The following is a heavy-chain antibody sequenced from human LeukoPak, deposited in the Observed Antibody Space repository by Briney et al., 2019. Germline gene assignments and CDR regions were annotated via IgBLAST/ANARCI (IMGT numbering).Heavy chain of an antibody. CDR3: AKNRGYPSFDY. CDR2: ISDSGGHT. CDR1: GFTFSNYA. D-gene: IGHD3-10*01. J-gene: IGHJ4*02. V-gene: IGHV3-23*01. Sequence: PGESLRLSCAASGFTFSNYAMSWVRQAPGKGLEWVSAISDSGGHTYYADSVKGRFTVSRDNSKNTLYLQTNSLRAEDTAVYYCAKNRGYPSFDYWGQGTLVTVSS.